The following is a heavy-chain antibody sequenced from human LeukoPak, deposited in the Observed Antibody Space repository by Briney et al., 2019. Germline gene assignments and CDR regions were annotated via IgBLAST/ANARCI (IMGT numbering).Heavy chain of an antibody. V-gene: IGHV3-23*01. Sequence: GGSLRLSCVASGFIFSSYAMTWVRQTPGKGLEWVSGISGSGTSTYYAASVRGRFTISRDNSEKTLHLQMNSLRVEDTATYYCATYRRGYHDSSESYYFDYWGQGTLVTVSS. D-gene: IGHD3-22*01. CDR2: ISGSGTST. CDR1: GFIFSSYA. CDR3: ATYRRGYHDSSESYYFDY. J-gene: IGHJ4*02.